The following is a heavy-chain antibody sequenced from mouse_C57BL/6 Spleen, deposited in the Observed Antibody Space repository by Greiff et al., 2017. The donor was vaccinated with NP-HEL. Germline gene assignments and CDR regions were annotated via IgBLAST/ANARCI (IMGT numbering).Heavy chain of an antibody. CDR2: IDPSDSYT. Sequence: QVQLQQPGAELVMPGASVKLSCKASGYTFTSYWMHWVKQRPGQGLEWIGEIDPSDSYTKYDPKFKGKSTLTVDKSSSTAYMQLSRLTSEDAAVYYSARASSGYGFDDWGTGTTLTVSS. D-gene: IGHD3-2*02. V-gene: IGHV1-69*01. CDR3: ARASSGYGFDD. CDR1: GYTFTSYW. J-gene: IGHJ2*01.